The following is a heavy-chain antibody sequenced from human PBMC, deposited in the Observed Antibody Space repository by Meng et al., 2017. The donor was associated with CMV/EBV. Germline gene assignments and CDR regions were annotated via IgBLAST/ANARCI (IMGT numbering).Heavy chain of an antibody. D-gene: IGHD3-10*01. J-gene: IGHJ4*02. Sequence: GESLKISCAASGFTFSDYYMSWIRQAPGKGLEWVSYISSSGSTIYYADSVKGRFTISRDNSKNTLYLQMNSLRAEDTAVYYCARVIRFGEFPDYWGQGTLVTVSS. CDR2: ISSSGSTI. CDR3: ARVIRFGEFPDY. CDR1: GFTFSDYY. V-gene: IGHV3-11*04.